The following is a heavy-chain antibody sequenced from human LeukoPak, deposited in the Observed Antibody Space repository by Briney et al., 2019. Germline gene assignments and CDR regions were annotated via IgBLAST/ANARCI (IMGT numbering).Heavy chain of an antibody. D-gene: IGHD4-23*01. Sequence: ASVKVSCKASGYTFTSYGFGWVRQAPGQGLEWMGRISAYNGNTNYAQKLQGRVTMTTDTSTSTAYMELRSLRSDDTAVYYCARDFGVDYGGNWFDPWGQGTLVTVSS. J-gene: IGHJ5*02. V-gene: IGHV1-18*01. CDR1: GYTFTSYG. CDR3: ARDFGVDYGGNWFDP. CDR2: ISAYNGNT.